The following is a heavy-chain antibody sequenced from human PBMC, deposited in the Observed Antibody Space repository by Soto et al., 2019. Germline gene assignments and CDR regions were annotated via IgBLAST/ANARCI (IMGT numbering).Heavy chain of an antibody. CDR3: AKDQGSSWYEIDY. Sequence: PGGSLRLSCAASGFTFSSYAMSWVRQAPGKGLEWVSVISGSDDSTYYADSVKGRFTISRDNSKNTLYLQMNSLRAEDTAVYYCAKDQGSSWYEIDYWGQGTLVTVSS. D-gene: IGHD6-13*01. J-gene: IGHJ4*02. CDR1: GFTFSSYA. CDR2: ISGSDDST. V-gene: IGHV3-23*01.